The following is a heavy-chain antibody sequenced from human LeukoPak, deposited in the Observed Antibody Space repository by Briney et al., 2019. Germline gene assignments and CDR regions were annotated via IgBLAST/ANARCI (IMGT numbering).Heavy chain of an antibody. CDR2: IYPGGSDT. CDR1: GYSFTSYW. D-gene: IGHD3-9*01. Sequence: GESLKISCKGSGYSFTSYWIGWVRQMPGKGLEWMGIIYPGGSDTRYSPSFQGQVTISADKSISTAYLQWSSLKASDTAMYYCARSKVTYYDILTGPPHFDYWGQGTLVTVSS. V-gene: IGHV5-51*01. CDR3: ARSKVTYYDILTGPPHFDY. J-gene: IGHJ4*02.